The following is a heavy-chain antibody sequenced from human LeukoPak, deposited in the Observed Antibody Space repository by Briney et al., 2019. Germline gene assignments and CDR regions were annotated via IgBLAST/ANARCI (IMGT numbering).Heavy chain of an antibody. CDR1: GFTFSKYA. J-gene: IGHJ1*01. D-gene: IGHD2-2*02. CDR2: IWYDGSQR. V-gene: IGHV3-33*08. CDR3: ASDAVRYPLG. Sequence: GRSLRLSCAASGFTFSKYAFHWVRQAPGKGLEWVAAIWYDGSQRYYAGSVKGRFTTSRDNSKKTVYLQMNSLRAEDTAVYYCASDAVRYPLGWGQGTLVTVSS.